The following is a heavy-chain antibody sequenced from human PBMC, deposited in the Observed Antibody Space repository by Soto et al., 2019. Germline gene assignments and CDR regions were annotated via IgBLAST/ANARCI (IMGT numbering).Heavy chain of an antibody. Sequence: PGESLKIPCKGSGYSFTSYWIGWVRQMPGKGLEWMGIIYPGDSDTRYSPSFQGQVTISADKSISTAYLQWSSLKASDTAMYYCARPLNLRPTYNWNFGYWGQGTLVTVSS. V-gene: IGHV5-51*01. D-gene: IGHD1-20*01. CDR1: GYSFTSYW. J-gene: IGHJ4*02. CDR2: IYPGDSDT. CDR3: ARPLNLRPTYNWNFGY.